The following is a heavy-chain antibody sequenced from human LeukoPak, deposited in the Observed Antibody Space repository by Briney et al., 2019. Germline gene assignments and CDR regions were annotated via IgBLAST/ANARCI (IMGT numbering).Heavy chain of an antibody. Sequence: GGSLRLSCAASGFTFSSYWMHWVRHAPGKGLVWVSRINSDGSSTSYADSVKGRFTISRDNAKNTLYLQMNSLRAEDTAVYYCARESSVGAHKAFDYWGQGTLVTVSS. D-gene: IGHD1-26*01. CDR3: ARESSVGAHKAFDY. J-gene: IGHJ4*02. V-gene: IGHV3-74*01. CDR1: GFTFSSYW. CDR2: INSDGSST.